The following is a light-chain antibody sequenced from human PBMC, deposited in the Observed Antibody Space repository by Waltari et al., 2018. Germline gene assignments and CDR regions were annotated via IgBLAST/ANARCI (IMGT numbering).Light chain of an antibody. Sequence: SYELTQPPSASVSPGQKASITCPGDQLGNKEVSWYQHKPGQYPVLIIYQDTKRPAGIPERLSVSNSGNTATLTISGTQVMDEGDYYCQAWDTISAGLGGGTKLTVL. J-gene: IGLJ2*01. V-gene: IGLV3-1*01. CDR2: QDT. CDR1: QLGNKE. CDR3: QAWDTISAG.